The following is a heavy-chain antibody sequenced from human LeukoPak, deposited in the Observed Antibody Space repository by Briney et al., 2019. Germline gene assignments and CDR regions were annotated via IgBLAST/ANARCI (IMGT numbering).Heavy chain of an antibody. CDR3: ARDEWLLGFFDY. CDR2: IIPILGIA. J-gene: IGHJ4*02. CDR1: GGTFSSYT. D-gene: IGHD3-3*01. Sequence: SVKVSCKASGGTFSSYTISWVRQAPGQGLEWMGRIIPILGIANYAQRFQGRVTITADKSTGTAYMELSSLRSEDTAVYYCARDEWLLGFFDYWGQGTLVTVSS. V-gene: IGHV1-69*04.